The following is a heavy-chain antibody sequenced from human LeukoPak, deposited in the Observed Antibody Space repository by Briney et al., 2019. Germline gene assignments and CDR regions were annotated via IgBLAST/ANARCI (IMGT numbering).Heavy chain of an antibody. D-gene: IGHD2-2*01. CDR2: IYYSGST. V-gene: IGHV4-39*01. CDR1: GGSISSSSYY. Sequence: SETLSLTCTVSGGSISSSSYYWGWIRQPPGKGLEWIGSIYYSGSTFYNPSLKSRVTISVDTSKNQFSQKLSSVTAADTAVYYCASYCSSTSCYPIGAYDAFDIWGQGTMVTVSS. J-gene: IGHJ3*02. CDR3: ASYCSSTSCYPIGAYDAFDI.